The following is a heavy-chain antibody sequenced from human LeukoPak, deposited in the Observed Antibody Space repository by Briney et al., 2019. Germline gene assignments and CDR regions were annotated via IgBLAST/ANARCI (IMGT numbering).Heavy chain of an antibody. Sequence: GGSLRLSCAASGFTFSSYSMNWVRQAPGKGLEWVSSISSSSSYIYYADSVKGRFTISRDNAKNSLYLQMNSLRAEDTAVYYCARDQEQWLVGSAFDIWAKGQWSPSLQ. CDR3: ARDQEQWLVGSAFDI. CDR2: ISSSSSYI. V-gene: IGHV3-21*01. J-gene: IGHJ3*02. D-gene: IGHD6-19*01. CDR1: GFTFSSYS.